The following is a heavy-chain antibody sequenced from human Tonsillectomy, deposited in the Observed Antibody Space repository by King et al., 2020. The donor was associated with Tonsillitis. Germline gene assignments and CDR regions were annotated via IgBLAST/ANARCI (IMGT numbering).Heavy chain of an antibody. CDR2: INPSSGDT. J-gene: IGHJ4*02. D-gene: IGHD3-22*01. V-gene: IGHV1-2*02. CDR1: GYTFSDYH. Sequence: VQLVESGAEVKKPGASVKVSCKASGYTFSDYHMHWVRQAPGQGLEWMGWINPSSGDTHHAQKFQGRVTMTRDTSISTAYMELSRLKSDDTAVYYCARGVGGYYDSSGYYYFDDWAQGTLAT. CDR3: ARGVGGYYDSSGYYYFDD.